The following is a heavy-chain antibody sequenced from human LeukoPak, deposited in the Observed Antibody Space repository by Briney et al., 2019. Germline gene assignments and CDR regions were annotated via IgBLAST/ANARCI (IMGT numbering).Heavy chain of an antibody. CDR1: GGSISSGGYS. D-gene: IGHD5-12*01. J-gene: IGHJ4*02. CDR3: ARVSRYSGYQDKYLDY. CDR2: IYHSGST. V-gene: IGHV4-30-2*01. Sequence: SQTLSLTCAVSGGSISSGGYSWSWIRQPPGKGLEWIGYIYHSGSTYYNPSLKSRVTISVDRSKNQFSLKLSSVTAADTAVYYCARVSRYSGYQDKYLDYWGQGTLVTVSS.